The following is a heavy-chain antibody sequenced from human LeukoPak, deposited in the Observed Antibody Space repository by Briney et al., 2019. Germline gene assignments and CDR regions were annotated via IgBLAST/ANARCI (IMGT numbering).Heavy chain of an antibody. V-gene: IGHV3-48*04. CDR2: ISSSGSTI. J-gene: IGHJ4*02. CDR1: GFTFSSYW. CDR3: ARDTTTGTTSRGGSFDY. Sequence: GGSLRLSCAASGFTFSSYWMSWVRQAPGKGLEWVSYISSSGSTIYYADSVKGRFTISRDNAKNSLYLQMNSLRAEDTAVYYCARDTTTGTTSRGGSFDYWGQGTLVTVSS. D-gene: IGHD1-1*01.